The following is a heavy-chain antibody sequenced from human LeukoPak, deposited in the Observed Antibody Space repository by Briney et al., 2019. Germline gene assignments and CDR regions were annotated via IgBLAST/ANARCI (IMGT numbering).Heavy chain of an antibody. CDR1: GGSISSYY. J-gene: IGHJ3*02. Sequence: SETLSLTCTVSGGSISSYYWSWIRQPPGKGLEWIGYVYYSGNTNYNPSLKSRVTISVGTSKMQFSLKLSSVTAADTAVYYRARDQLYFDSSGYYRTDAFDIWGQGTMVTVSS. D-gene: IGHD3-22*01. CDR2: VYYSGNT. V-gene: IGHV4-59*01. CDR3: ARDQLYFDSSGYYRTDAFDI.